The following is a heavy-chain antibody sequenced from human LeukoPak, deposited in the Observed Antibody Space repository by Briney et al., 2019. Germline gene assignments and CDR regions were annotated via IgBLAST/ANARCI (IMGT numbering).Heavy chain of an antibody. CDR3: ARDGVSPMVATAGWFDP. V-gene: IGHV1-69*04. D-gene: IGHD5-12*01. CDR2: IIPILGIA. Sequence: ASVTVSCKASVGTFSSYAISWVRQAPGQGLEWMGRIIPILGIANYAQKFQGRVTITADKSTSTAYMELSSLRSEDTAVYYCARDGVSPMVATAGWFDPWGQGTLVTVSS. CDR1: VGTFSSYA. J-gene: IGHJ5*02.